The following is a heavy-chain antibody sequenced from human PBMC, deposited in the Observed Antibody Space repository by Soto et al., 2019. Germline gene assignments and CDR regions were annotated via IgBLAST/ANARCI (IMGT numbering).Heavy chain of an antibody. V-gene: IGHV1-46*01. J-gene: IGHJ4*02. CDR1: GYTFTSYY. CDR2: INPSGGST. D-gene: IGHD3-22*01. CDR3: AREARSLTTAYYYDSSGYYGELDY. Sequence: ASLKVSCKASGYTFTSYYMHWVRQAPGQGLEWMGIINPSGGSTSYAQKFQGRVTMTRDTSTSTVYMELSSLRSEDTAVYYCAREARSLTTAYYYDSSGYYGELDYWGQGTLVTVSS.